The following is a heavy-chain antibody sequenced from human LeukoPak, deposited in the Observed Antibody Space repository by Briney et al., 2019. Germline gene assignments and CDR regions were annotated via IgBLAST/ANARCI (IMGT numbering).Heavy chain of an antibody. D-gene: IGHD6-6*01. CDR3: ARARWGIAARPFDP. CDR1: GYTFTSYD. V-gene: IGHV1-8*01. CDR2: MNPNSGNT. Sequence: ASVKVSCKASGYTFTSYDINWVRQATGQGLEWMGWMNPNSGNTGYAQKFQGRVTMTRNTSISTAYMELSSLRSEDTAVYYCARARWGIAARPFDPWAREPWSPSPQ. J-gene: IGHJ5*02.